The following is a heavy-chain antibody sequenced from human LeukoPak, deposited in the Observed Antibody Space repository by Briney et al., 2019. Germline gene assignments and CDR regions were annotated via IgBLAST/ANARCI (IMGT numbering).Heavy chain of an antibody. V-gene: IGHV3-30-3*01. CDR2: ISYDGSNK. CDR1: GFTFSSYA. CDR3: AREGYRYSCNY. J-gene: IGHJ4*02. D-gene: IGHD5-18*01. Sequence: GRSLRLSCAASGFTFSSYAMHWVRQAPGKGLEWVAVISYDGSNKYYADSVKGRFTISRDNSKNTLYLQMNSLRAEDTAVYYCAREGYRYSCNYWGQGTLVTVSS.